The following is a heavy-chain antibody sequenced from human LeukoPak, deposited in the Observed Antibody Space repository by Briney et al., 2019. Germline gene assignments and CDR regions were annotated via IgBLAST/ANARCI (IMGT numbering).Heavy chain of an antibody. CDR1: GFTFSSYS. CDR2: ISSSTSYI. J-gene: IGHJ3*02. CDR3: ARATNGRFDI. V-gene: IGHV3-21*01. D-gene: IGHD2-8*01. Sequence: GGLLRLSCAASGFTFSSYSMNWVRKAPGKELEWVSFISSSTSYISYADSVKGRFTISRDNAKSSLWLQMNSLRAEDTAVYYCARATNGRFDIWGQGTMVTVSS.